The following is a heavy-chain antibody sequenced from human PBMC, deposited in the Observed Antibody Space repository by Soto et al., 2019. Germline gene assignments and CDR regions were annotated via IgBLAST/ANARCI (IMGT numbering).Heavy chain of an antibody. CDR3: VRDWESTAQTGGCGDS. Sequence: QVQLVQSGAEVKKPGSSVKVSCTASGGTFSSYTITWVRQAPGQGLEWLGRIIPIFGVTNYAQKFQDRVTITADRSTTTAYMELSRLRSEDTAVYYCVRDWESTAQTGGCGDSWGQGTLVTVSS. CDR2: IIPIFGVT. V-gene: IGHV1-69*08. J-gene: IGHJ4*02. CDR1: GGTFSSYT. D-gene: IGHD6-6*01.